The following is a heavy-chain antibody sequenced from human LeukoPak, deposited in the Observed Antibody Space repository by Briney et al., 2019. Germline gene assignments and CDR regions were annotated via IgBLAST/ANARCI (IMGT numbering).Heavy chain of an antibody. CDR1: GYTFTGYY. V-gene: IGHV1-69*13. D-gene: IGHD4-17*01. J-gene: IGHJ4*02. CDR2: IIPIFGTA. CDR3: ASLGGGSTVTTYLNY. Sequence: SVKVSCKASGYTFTGYYMHWVRQAPGQGLEWMGGIIPIFGTANYAQKFQGRVTITADESTSTAYMELSSLRSEDTAVYYCASLGGGSTVTTYLNYWGQGTLVTVSS.